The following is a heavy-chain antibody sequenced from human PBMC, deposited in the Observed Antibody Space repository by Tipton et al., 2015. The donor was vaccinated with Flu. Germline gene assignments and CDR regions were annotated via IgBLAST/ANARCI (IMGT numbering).Heavy chain of an antibody. V-gene: IGHV4-59*01. J-gene: IGHJ4*02. CDR1: RDSMRSDYY. CDR2: IYNSGST. Sequence: TLSLTCTVSRDSMRSDYYWSWIRQSPGKGLEWIGNIYNSGSTNYNASLKSRVTILLDTSKNQFSLKLSSVTAADTAVYYCARGGTIRWGNGYFDYWGQGTLVTVSS. CDR3: ARGGTIRWGNGYFDY. D-gene: IGHD3-16*01.